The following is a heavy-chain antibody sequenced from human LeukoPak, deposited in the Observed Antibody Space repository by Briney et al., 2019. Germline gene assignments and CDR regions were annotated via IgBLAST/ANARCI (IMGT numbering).Heavy chain of an antibody. D-gene: IGHD3-22*01. CDR3: ARRSYDSSGYGY. CDR1: GYTFTSYD. J-gene: IGHJ4*02. CDR2: MNPNSGNT. Sequence: ASVKVSCKASGYTFTSYDINWVRQATGQGLEWMGWMNPNSGNTGYAQKFQGRVTMTRNTSISTAYMELSSLRSEDMAVYYCARRSYDSSGYGYWGQGTLVTVSS. V-gene: IGHV1-8*01.